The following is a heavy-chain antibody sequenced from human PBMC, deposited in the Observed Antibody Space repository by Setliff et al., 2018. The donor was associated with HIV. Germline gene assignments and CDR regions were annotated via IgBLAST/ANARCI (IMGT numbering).Heavy chain of an antibody. Sequence: ASVKVSCKASGYTFNNYGISWVRQAPGQGLEWMGWINPNSGGTNYAQKFQGRVTMTRDTSISTAYMELRSLRSDDTAVYYCGRSETRDSRGLYYWGQGTLVTVSS. CDR2: INPNSGGT. J-gene: IGHJ4*02. D-gene: IGHD3-22*01. V-gene: IGHV1-2*02. CDR1: GYTFNNYG. CDR3: GRSETRDSRGLYY.